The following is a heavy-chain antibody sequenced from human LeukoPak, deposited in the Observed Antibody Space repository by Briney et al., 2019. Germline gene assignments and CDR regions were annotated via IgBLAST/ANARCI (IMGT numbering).Heavy chain of an antibody. CDR3: AKIGWDDAFDI. CDR2: IDSDESST. Sequence: GGSLRLSCAASGFTFSSYGMHWVRQAPGKGLVWVSRIDSDESSTSYADSVKGRFTISRDNAKNTLYLQMNSLRAEDTALYYCAKIGWDDAFDIWGQGTMVTVSS. D-gene: IGHD6-19*01. V-gene: IGHV3-74*01. CDR1: GFTFSSYG. J-gene: IGHJ3*02.